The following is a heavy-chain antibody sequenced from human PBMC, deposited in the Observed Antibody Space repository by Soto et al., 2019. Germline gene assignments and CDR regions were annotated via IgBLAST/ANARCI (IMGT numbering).Heavy chain of an antibody. CDR1: GGSFSGYY. Sequence: QVQLQQWGAGLLKPSETLSLTCAVYGGSFSGYYWSWIRQPPGKGLEWIGEINHSGITNYNPSLKSRVTISVDTSKNQFSLKLSSVTAADTAVYYCARGTDYYGSGSYPYWGQGTLVTVSS. V-gene: IGHV4-34*01. J-gene: IGHJ4*02. CDR2: INHSGIT. CDR3: ARGTDYYGSGSYPY. D-gene: IGHD3-10*01.